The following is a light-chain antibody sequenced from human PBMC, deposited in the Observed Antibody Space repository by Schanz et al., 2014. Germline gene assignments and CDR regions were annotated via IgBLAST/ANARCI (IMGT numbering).Light chain of an antibody. V-gene: IGKV1-5*01. J-gene: IGKJ2*01. CDR2: DAS. CDR3: QQYNSDPYT. CDR1: QTISGW. Sequence: DIQMTQSPSTLSASVGDRVTITCRASQTISGWLAWYQQKPGKAPKLLIYDASSLESGVPSRFSGSGSGTEFTLTISSLQPDDFATYYCQQYNSDPYTFGQGTKLEI.